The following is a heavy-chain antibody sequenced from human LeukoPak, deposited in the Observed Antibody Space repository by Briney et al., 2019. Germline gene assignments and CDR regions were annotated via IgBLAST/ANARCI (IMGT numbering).Heavy chain of an antibody. Sequence: GASVKVSCKASGYTFTGYYMHWVRRAPGQGLEWMGWINPNSGGTNYAQKFQGRVTMTRDTSISTAYMELSRLRSDDTAVYYCAARPYCTTATCPKTNWFDPWGQGTLVTVSS. CDR1: GYTFTGYY. V-gene: IGHV1-2*02. D-gene: IGHD2-8*01. CDR3: AARPYCTTATCPKTNWFDP. CDR2: INPNSGGT. J-gene: IGHJ5*02.